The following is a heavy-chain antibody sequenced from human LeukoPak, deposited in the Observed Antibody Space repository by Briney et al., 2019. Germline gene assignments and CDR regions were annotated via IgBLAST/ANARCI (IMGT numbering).Heavy chain of an antibody. CDR2: INHSGST. CDR3: ASEGYDILTGYSSPY. Sequence: KLSETLSLTCAVYGGSFSGYYWSWIRQPPGKGLEWIGEINHSGSTNYNPSLKSRVTISVDTSKNQFSLKLSSVTAADTAVYYCASEGYDILTGYSSPYWGQGTLVTVSS. D-gene: IGHD3-9*01. V-gene: IGHV4-34*01. CDR1: GGSFSGYY. J-gene: IGHJ4*02.